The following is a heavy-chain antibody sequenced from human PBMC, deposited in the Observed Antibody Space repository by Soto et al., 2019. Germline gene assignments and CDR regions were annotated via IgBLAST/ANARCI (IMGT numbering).Heavy chain of an antibody. CDR3: ATRGTQGRWLEFADY. V-gene: IGHV1-69*01. CDR2: IIPISGRT. CDR1: GGTFSSLG. D-gene: IGHD5-12*01. J-gene: IGHJ4*02. Sequence: QVQLLQSGAEVKRPGSSVKVSCEASGGTFSSLGFTWVRQAPGQGLEWMGGIIPISGRTTFGQKFQGRVTITADESTRATYMELTTLTSDDTAMYYCATRGTQGRWLEFADYWGQGTLVTVSS.